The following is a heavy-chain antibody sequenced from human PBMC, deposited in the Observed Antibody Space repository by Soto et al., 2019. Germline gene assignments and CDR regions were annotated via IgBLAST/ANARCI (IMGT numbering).Heavy chain of an antibody. D-gene: IGHD2-15*01. V-gene: IGHV4-34*01. CDR2: INHSGST. CDR1: GGSFSGYY. Sequence: SETLSLTCAVYGGSFSGYYWSWIRQPPGKGLEWIGEINHSGSTNYNPSLKSRVTISVDTSKNQFSLKLSSVTAADTAVYYCALNYCSGGSCYSPWFDPWGQGTLVTVSS. CDR3: ALNYCSGGSCYSPWFDP. J-gene: IGHJ5*02.